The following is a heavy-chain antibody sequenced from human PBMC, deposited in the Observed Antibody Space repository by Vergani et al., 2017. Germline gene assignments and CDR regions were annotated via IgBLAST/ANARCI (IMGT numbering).Heavy chain of an antibody. J-gene: IGHJ4*02. V-gene: IGHV1-46*03. D-gene: IGHD3-9*01. Sequence: QVQVVQSGAEVKKSGASVTVSCKTSGYTFSNYYMHWVRQAPGQGLEWMGIINPSGGHTSYAQKFQGRVTMTRDTSTTTVYMELSSLRSEDTAIYYCAREDYGILTGYRYWGQGTMVTVSA. CDR3: AREDYGILTGYRY. CDR1: GYTFSNYY. CDR2: INPSGGHT.